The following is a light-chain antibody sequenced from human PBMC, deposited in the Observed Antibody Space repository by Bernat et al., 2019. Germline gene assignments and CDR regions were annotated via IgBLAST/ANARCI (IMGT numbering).Light chain of an antibody. J-gene: IGKJ5*01. V-gene: IGKV3-11*01. CDR1: QSVSSY. CDR2: DAS. Sequence: EIVLTQSPATLSLSPGERATLYCRASQSVSSYLAWYQQKPGQATSILIYDASNRATGIPARFSGSGSGTDFTLTISSLEPEDFAVYYCQLRSNWPPTFGQGTRLGIK. CDR3: QLRSNWPPT.